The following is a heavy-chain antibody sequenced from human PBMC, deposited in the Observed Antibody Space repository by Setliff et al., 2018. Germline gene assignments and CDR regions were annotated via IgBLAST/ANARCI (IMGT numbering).Heavy chain of an antibody. J-gene: IGHJ4*02. CDR2: IYYSGST. CDR1: GGSISSSSYY. Sequence: LSLTCTVSGGSISSSSYYWGWIRQPPGKGLEWIGSIYYSGSTYYNPSLKSRVTISVDTSKNQFSLKLSSVTAADTAVYYCASWGTVTLFDYWGQGTLVTV. CDR3: ASWGTVTLFDY. D-gene: IGHD4-4*01. V-gene: IGHV4-39*01.